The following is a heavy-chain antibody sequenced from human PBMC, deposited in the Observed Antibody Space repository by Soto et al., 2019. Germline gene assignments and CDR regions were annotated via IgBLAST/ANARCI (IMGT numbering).Heavy chain of an antibody. Sequence: PGESLKISCKGSGYSFTSYWISWVRQMPGKGLEWMGRIDPSDSYTNYSPSFQGHVTISADKSISTAYLQWSSLKASDTAMYYCVSEQAYCGGDCYPYNWFDPWGQGTLLTVSS. J-gene: IGHJ5*02. V-gene: IGHV5-10-1*01. D-gene: IGHD2-21*02. CDR2: IDPSDSYT. CDR3: VSEQAYCGGDCYPYNWFDP. CDR1: GYSFTSYW.